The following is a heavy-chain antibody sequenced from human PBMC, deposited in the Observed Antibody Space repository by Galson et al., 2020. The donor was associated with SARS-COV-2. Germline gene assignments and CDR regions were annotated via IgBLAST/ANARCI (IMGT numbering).Heavy chain of an antibody. CDR1: GLPFSSQW. Sequence: APGLPFSSQWINWAHQAPGKGIEGVPDIKPDGSDKYYVDSVKGRFTIARDNAQNSLYLQMNSLGGEDTAVYYCARGHWGRDYWGQGNLVTVSS. V-gene: IGHV3-7*04. CDR3: ARGHWGRDY. J-gene: IGHJ4*02. D-gene: IGHD7-27*01. CDR2: IKPDGSDK.